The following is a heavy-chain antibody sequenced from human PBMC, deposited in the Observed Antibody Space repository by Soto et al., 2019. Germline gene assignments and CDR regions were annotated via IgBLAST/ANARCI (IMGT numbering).Heavy chain of an antibody. CDR3: ASARYCSSTSCPAAFDY. CDR2: INPNSGGT. Sequence: QVQLVQSGAEVKKPGASVKVSCKASGYTFTGYYMHWVRQAPGQGLEWMGWINPNSGGTNHAQKFQGRVTMTRDTSISTAYMELSRLRSDDTAVYYCASARYCSSTSCPAAFDYWGQGTLVTVSS. V-gene: IGHV1-2*02. J-gene: IGHJ4*02. D-gene: IGHD2-2*01. CDR1: GYTFTGYY.